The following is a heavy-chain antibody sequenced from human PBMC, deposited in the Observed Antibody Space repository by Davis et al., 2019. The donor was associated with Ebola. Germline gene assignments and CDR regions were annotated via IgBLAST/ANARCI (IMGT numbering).Heavy chain of an antibody. CDR1: GGSFSGYY. V-gene: IGHV4-34*01. CDR3: ARDRVLRYFDWSGASDAFDI. Sequence: MPSETLSLTCAVYGGSFSGYYWSWIRQPPGKGLEWIGEINHSGSTNYNPSLKSRVTISVDTSKDQFSLKLSSVTAADTAVYYCARDRVLRYFDWSGASDAFDIWGQGTMVTVSS. CDR2: INHSGST. J-gene: IGHJ3*02. D-gene: IGHD3-9*01.